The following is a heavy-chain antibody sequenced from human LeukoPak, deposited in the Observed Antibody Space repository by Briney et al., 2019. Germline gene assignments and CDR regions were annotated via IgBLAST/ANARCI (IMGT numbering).Heavy chain of an antibody. CDR3: AKETSIVIEDIEGGGCDI. D-gene: IGHD2/OR15-2a*01. Sequence: ASVKVSCKASGYTFIRYYIHWVRQAPGQGLEWLGSINVASGDTNYKKTFQGRVTVTRDTSVNTVYMEMNNLTADDTALYFCAKETSIVIEDIEGGGCDIWGQGTMVTV. CDR2: INVASGDT. J-gene: IGHJ3*02. V-gene: IGHV1-2*02. CDR1: GYTFIRYY.